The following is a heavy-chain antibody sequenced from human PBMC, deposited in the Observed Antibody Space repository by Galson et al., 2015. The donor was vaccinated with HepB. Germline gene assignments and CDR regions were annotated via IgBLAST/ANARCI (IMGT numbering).Heavy chain of an antibody. J-gene: IGHJ5*02. Sequence: SVKVSCKASGYTFTSYAMNWVRQAPGQGLEWMGWINTNTGNPTYAQGFTGRFVFSLDTSVSTAYLQISSLKAEDTAVYYCARVGLLLGRSWFDPWGQGTLVTVSS. CDR3: ARVGLLLGRSWFDP. D-gene: IGHD2-15*01. V-gene: IGHV7-4-1*02. CDR1: GYTFTSYA. CDR2: INTNTGNP.